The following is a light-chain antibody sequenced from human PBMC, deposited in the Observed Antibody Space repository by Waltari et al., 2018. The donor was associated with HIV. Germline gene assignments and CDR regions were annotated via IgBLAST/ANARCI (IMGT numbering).Light chain of an antibody. CDR2: AVN. CDR1: SSDVGGFDY. J-gene: IGLJ3*02. V-gene: IGLV2-8*01. CDR3: SSYADTNNVL. Sequence: QSALTQPPSASGSPGQSVTLSCTGTSSDVGGFDYVSWYQQHPAQAPKLLIYAVNRRSAGVLHRFSGSKYANTASLTGSGLQTEEEAYYYCSSYADTNNVLFGGGTKLTVL.